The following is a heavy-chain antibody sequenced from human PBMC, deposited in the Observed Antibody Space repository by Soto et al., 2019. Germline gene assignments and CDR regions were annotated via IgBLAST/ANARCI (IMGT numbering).Heavy chain of an antibody. CDR3: AREVVVSRGASYFGY. Sequence: PGGSLRLSCSGSGFIFSIYAIHWVRQAPGKGLEWVANIRQDGSEINYVDSVKGRFTISRDNTKNSLYLQMNSLRAEDTAIYYCAREVVVSRGASYFGYWGPGTLVTVSS. CDR2: IRQDGSEI. CDR1: GFIFSIYA. J-gene: IGHJ4*02. D-gene: IGHD2-2*01. V-gene: IGHV3-7*04.